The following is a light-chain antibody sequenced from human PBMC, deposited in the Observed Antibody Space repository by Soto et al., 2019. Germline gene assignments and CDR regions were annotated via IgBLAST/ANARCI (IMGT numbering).Light chain of an antibody. Sequence: EIVLTQSPGTLSLSPGERATLSCRASQSVSSSYLAWYQQKPGQAPRLLIYGASSRATGIPDRFSGSGSGTDFTLTISRLEPEDVAVYYCQQYGSSRTFSQGTKVEIK. V-gene: IGKV3-20*01. CDR1: QSVSSSY. CDR3: QQYGSSRT. CDR2: GAS. J-gene: IGKJ1*01.